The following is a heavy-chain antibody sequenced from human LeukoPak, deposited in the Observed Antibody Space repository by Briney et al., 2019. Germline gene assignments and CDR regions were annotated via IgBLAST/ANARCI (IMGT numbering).Heavy chain of an antibody. CDR2: ISWNSGSI. CDR3: ARENRRGSWGELGFDP. J-gene: IGHJ5*02. V-gene: IGHV3-20*01. D-gene: IGHD6-13*01. CDR1: GFTFSSYA. Sequence: PGGSLRLSCAASGFTFSSYAMSWVRQAPGKGLEWVSGISWNSGSIGYADSVKGRFTISRDNAKNSLYLQMNSLRAEDTALYHCARENRRGSWGELGFDPWGQGTLVTVSS.